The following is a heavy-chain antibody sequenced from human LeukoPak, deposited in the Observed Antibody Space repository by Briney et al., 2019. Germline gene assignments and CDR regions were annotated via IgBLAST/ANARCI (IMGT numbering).Heavy chain of an antibody. J-gene: IGHJ4*02. D-gene: IGHD3-10*01. CDR3: AKGPLVRGVKPSYFDY. Sequence: GGSLRLSCAASGFTFSSYEMNWVRQAPGKGLEWVSYISSSGSTIYYADSVKGRFAISRDNSKNTLYLQMNSLRAEDTAIYYCAKGPLVRGVKPSYFDYWGQGTLVTVSS. CDR2: ISSSGSTI. CDR1: GFTFSSYE. V-gene: IGHV3-48*03.